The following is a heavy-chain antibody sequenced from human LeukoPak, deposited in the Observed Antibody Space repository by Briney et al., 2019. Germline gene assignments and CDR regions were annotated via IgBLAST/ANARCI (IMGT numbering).Heavy chain of an antibody. D-gene: IGHD6-19*01. V-gene: IGHV3-33*06. CDR1: GFTFSSYG. CDR2: VWDDGSSQ. J-gene: IGHJ4*02. CDR3: AKDQWNPDY. Sequence: GRSLRLSSAASGFTFSSYGMHWVRQAPGKGLEWVAVVWDDGSSQNYADSVKGRFTISRDNSKNMLYLQMNSLRAEDTAVYYCAKDQWNPDYWGQGTLVSVSS.